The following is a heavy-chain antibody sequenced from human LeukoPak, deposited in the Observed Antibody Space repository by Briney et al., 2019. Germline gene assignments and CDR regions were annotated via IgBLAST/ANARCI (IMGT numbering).Heavy chain of an antibody. V-gene: IGHV3-15*01. CDR1: GFTFSNAW. CDR2: IKSKTDGGAT. D-gene: IGHD3-22*01. Sequence: KAGGSLRLSCAASGFTFSNAWMNWVRQAPGKGLEWVGRIKSKTDGGATDYAAPVKGRFTISRDDSKNTLYLQMNSLKPEDTAVYYCYTEVITMIVVINPANDYWGQGTLVTVSS. CDR3: YTEVITMIVVINPANDY. J-gene: IGHJ4*02.